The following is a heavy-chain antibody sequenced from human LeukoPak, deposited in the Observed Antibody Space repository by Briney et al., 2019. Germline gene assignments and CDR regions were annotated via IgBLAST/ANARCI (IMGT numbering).Heavy chain of an antibody. V-gene: IGHV1-3*03. D-gene: IGHD6-13*01. Sequence: ASVKVSCKASGYTFTSYAMHWVRQAPGQRLEWMGWINAGNGNTKYSQEFQGRVTMTEDTSTDTAYMELSSLRSEDTAVYYCATGRGPGSSTSTEYYYYYYMDVWGKGTTVTISS. J-gene: IGHJ6*03. CDR2: INAGNGNT. CDR3: ATGRGPGSSTSTEYYYYYYMDV. CDR1: GYTFTSYA.